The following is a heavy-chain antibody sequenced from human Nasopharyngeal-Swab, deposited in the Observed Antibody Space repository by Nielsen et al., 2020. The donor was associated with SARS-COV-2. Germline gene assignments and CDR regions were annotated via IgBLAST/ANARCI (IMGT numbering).Heavy chain of an antibody. J-gene: IGHJ5*02. CDR1: GFTLSSYA. CDR3: VRDSRKYCRNIDCYMGNWFDP. V-gene: IGHV3-30-3*01. D-gene: IGHD2-21*02. Sequence: GGSLRLSCAASGFTLSSYAMHWVRQAPGKGLEWVAVISHDETNKDYADSVKGRFSVSRDNSKNTVYLQMSSLRSEDTAIYYCVRDSRKYCRNIDCYMGNWFDPWGQSTLVTVSS. CDR2: ISHDETNK.